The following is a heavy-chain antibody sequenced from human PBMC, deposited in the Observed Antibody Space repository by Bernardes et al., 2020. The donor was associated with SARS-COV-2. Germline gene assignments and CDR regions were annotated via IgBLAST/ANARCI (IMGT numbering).Heavy chain of an antibody. J-gene: IGHJ4*02. Sequence: GGSLRLSCAVSGLTSEITFSLSWMTWIRQVPGGGLEWVANINQDGSDPNFVDSVKGRYTISRDNAQNLLFLQMNSLRVEDTASYYRGREPHYGALDYWGQGTLVTVSS. CDR3: GREPHYGALDY. CDR1: GLTSEITFSLSW. CDR2: INQDGSDP. D-gene: IGHD4-17*01. V-gene: IGHV3-7*01.